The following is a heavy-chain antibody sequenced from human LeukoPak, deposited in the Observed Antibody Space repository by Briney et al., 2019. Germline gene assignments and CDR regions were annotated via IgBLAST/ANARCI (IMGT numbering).Heavy chain of an antibody. CDR2: IHSSGST. CDR3: ARVGGTNFYYYGMDV. Sequence: SETLSLTCGVSGDSVSGYYWSWIRRPPEKGLEWIGYIHSSGSTNYSPSLKSRLALSVDTSKNQFSLNLNSVTAADTAVYYCARVGGTNFYYYGMDVWGQGTTVTVSS. J-gene: IGHJ6*02. D-gene: IGHD1-26*01. CDR1: GDSVSGYY. V-gene: IGHV4-59*02.